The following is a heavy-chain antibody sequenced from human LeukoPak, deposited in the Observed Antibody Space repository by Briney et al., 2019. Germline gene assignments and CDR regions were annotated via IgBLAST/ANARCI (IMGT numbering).Heavy chain of an antibody. CDR3: AKVYDFWSGYYFDY. CDR2: IRYDGSNK. V-gene: IGHV3-30*02. CDR1: GFTFSSYG. D-gene: IGHD3-3*01. Sequence: GGSLRLSCAASGFTFSSYGTHWVSQAPGKGLEWVALIRYDGSNKYYADSVKGRFTISRDNSKNTLYLQMNSLRAEDTAVYYCAKVYDFWSGYYFDYWGQGTLVTVSS. J-gene: IGHJ4*02.